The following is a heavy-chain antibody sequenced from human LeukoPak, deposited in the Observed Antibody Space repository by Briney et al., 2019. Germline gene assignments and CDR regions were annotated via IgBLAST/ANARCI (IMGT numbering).Heavy chain of an antibody. J-gene: IGHJ3*02. CDR2: IYYSGST. Sequence: SQTLSLTCTVSGGSISSGDYYWSWIRQPPGKGLEWIGYIYYSGSTYYNPSLKSRVTISVDTSKNQFSLKLSSVTAADTAVYYCAREADYYDSSGQHDAFDIWGQGTMVTVSS. CDR1: GGSISSGDYY. D-gene: IGHD3-22*01. CDR3: AREADYYDSSGQHDAFDI. V-gene: IGHV4-30-4*01.